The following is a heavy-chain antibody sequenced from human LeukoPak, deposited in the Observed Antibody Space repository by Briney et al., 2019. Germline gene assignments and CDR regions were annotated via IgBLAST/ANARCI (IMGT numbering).Heavy chain of an antibody. CDR2: ISHSGST. Sequence: PSETLSLTCAVYGGSFSGYYWSWIRQPPGKGLEWIGEISHSGSTNYNPSLKSRVTISVDTSKNQFSLKLSSVTAADTAVYYCARGAYDFWSGYYPYYFDYWGQGTLVTVSS. D-gene: IGHD3-3*01. CDR3: ARGAYDFWSGYYPYYFDY. V-gene: IGHV4-34*01. CDR1: GGSFSGYY. J-gene: IGHJ4*02.